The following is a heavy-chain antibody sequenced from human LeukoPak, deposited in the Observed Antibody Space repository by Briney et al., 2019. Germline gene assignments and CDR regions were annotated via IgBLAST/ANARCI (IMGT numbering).Heavy chain of an antibody. CDR3: ARGHHYYDSSAYYY. J-gene: IGHJ4*02. CDR2: INSDGSTT. D-gene: IGHD3-22*01. Sequence: GGSLRLSCAASGFTFISYWMHWVRQAPGKGLVCVLRINSDGSTTSYAASVKGRFTISRDTAKNTLYLQMNSLRAEDTAVYYCARGHHYYDSSAYYYWGQGTLVTVSS. V-gene: IGHV3-74*01. CDR1: GFTFISYW.